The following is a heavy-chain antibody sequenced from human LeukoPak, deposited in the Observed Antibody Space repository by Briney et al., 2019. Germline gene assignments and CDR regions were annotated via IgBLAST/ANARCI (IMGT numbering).Heavy chain of an antibody. D-gene: IGHD5-24*01. J-gene: IGHJ4*02. Sequence: GGPLRLSCAPPGFTFRNVWRIGAPQAPGRGWERLTRIYSKTDGGTTDYTAPVKGRFTISRDDSKDTLYLQMNSLKTEDTALYYCTTERDYYFHYWGQGSLVTVS. CDR1: GFTFRNVW. CDR2: IYSKTDGGTT. CDR3: TTERDYYFHY. V-gene: IGHV3-15*01.